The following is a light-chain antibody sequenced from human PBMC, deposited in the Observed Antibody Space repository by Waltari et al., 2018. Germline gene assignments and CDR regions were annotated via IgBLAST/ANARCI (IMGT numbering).Light chain of an antibody. CDR2: DNN. V-gene: IGLV1-51*01. Sequence: QSVLTQPPSVSAAPGQKVTISCSGSSSNIGNNYVSWYQQLPGTAPKRLIYDNNKRPSGIPDRFSGSKSGTTATLGITGLQTGDEADYYCGTCDSSLSAGVFGGGTKLTDL. CDR3: GTCDSSLSAGV. J-gene: IGLJ3*02. CDR1: SSNIGNNY.